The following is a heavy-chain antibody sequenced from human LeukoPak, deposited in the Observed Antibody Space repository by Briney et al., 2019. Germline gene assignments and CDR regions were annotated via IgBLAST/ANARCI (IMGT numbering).Heavy chain of an antibody. D-gene: IGHD1-14*01. CDR1: GFTFSSYA. V-gene: IGHV3-30*18. Sequence: GGSLRLSCAASGFTFSSYAMSWVRQAPGKGLEWVAVISYDGTNKYSADSVKGRFTISRDNSKNTLYLQMNGLRADDTAVYYCAKGNRVYGRRDVDYWGQGTLVTVSS. CDR2: ISYDGTNK. CDR3: AKGNRVYGRRDVDY. J-gene: IGHJ4*02.